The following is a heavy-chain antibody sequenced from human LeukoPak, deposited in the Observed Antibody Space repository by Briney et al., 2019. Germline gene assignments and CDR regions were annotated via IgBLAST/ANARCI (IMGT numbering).Heavy chain of an antibody. J-gene: IGHJ4*02. CDR3: ANPARDFADSGAITW. V-gene: IGHV4-34*08. CDR1: GFTFSSYS. Sequence: GSLRLSCAASGFTFSSYSMNWIRQPPGKGLEWSGEINHSGITNYNPSLKSRVTISADTSKNQFSLKLTSVTAADTAVYYCANPARDFADSGAITWWGQGTLVTVSS. D-gene: IGHD4-17*01. CDR2: INHSGIT.